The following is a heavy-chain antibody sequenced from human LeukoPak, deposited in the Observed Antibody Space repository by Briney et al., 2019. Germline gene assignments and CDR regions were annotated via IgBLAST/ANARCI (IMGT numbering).Heavy chain of an antibody. Sequence: GGSLRLSCAASGLTFSSYAMSWVRRAPGKGLECVSVISGSGGSTNYADSVKGRFTISRDNSKNTLYLQMKSLRAEDTAVYYCAKGHSDYGTGFDLWGQGTLVTVFS. D-gene: IGHD4-17*01. CDR1: GLTFSSYA. V-gene: IGHV3-23*01. J-gene: IGHJ4*02. CDR3: AKGHSDYGTGFDL. CDR2: ISGSGGST.